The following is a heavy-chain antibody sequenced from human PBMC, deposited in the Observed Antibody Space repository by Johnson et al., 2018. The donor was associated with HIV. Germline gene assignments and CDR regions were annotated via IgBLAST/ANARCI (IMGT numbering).Heavy chain of an antibody. V-gene: IGHV3-30-3*01. J-gene: IGHJ3*02. CDR3: ARDRFHPHAFDI. D-gene: IGHD3-10*01. Sequence: QVQLVESGGGLVQPGRSLRLSCAASGFTFSSYAMHWVRQAPGKGLEWVAVISDDGNNKYYADSVKGRFIISRDNSKNTLYLQMNRLRTDDTTVYYCARDRFHPHAFDIWGQGTMVTVSS. CDR2: ISDDGNNK. CDR1: GFTFSSYA.